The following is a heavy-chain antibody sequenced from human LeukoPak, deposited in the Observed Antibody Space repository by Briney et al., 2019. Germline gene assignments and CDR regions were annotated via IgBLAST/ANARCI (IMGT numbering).Heavy chain of an antibody. V-gene: IGHV1-2*02. CDR2: INPSSGGT. D-gene: IGHD4-11*01. Sequence: ASVKVPCKASGYSLNAYYIHWVRQTPGQGLEWMGWINPSSGGTKYAQKSQGRVTTARDTSISTTYMELTRLTSDDTAVYYCARGLGLDYWGQGTLVTVSS. CDR1: GYSLNAYY. CDR3: ARGLGLDY. J-gene: IGHJ4*02.